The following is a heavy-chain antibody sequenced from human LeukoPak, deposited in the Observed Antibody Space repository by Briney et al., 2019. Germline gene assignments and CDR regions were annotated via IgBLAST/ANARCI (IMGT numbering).Heavy chain of an antibody. CDR3: AKDSLAILGATHFDY. J-gene: IGHJ4*02. V-gene: IGHV3-30-3*01. Sequence: GRSLRLSCAASGFTFSSYAMHWVRQAPGKGLEWVAVISYDGSNKYYADSVKGRFTISRDNSKNTLYLQMNSLRAEDTAVYYCAKDSLAILGATHFDYWGQGTLVTVSS. CDR2: ISYDGSNK. D-gene: IGHD1-26*01. CDR1: GFTFSSYA.